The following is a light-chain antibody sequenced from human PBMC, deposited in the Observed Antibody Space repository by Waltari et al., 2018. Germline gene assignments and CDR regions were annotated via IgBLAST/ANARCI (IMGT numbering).Light chain of an antibody. CDR3: LLSYSDAVV. J-gene: IGLJ2*01. V-gene: IGLV7-46*01. CDR1: TGAVTSGHY. CDR2: NTN. Sequence: QAVVTQEPSLTVSPGGTVTLTCGSSTGAVTSGHYPYWFQQKPGQAPRTLINNTNTKRSWTPARFSGSRLGGKAALTLSGAQPEDEAEYYCLLSYSDAVVFGGGTKL.